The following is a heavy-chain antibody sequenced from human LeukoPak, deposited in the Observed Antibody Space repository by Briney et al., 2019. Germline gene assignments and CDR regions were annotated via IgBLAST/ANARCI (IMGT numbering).Heavy chain of an antibody. D-gene: IGHD3-3*01. CDR3: ASSRFLEWLLY. CDR2: IGAYNGNT. CDR1: GYTFTSYG. J-gene: IGHJ4*02. Sequence: ASVKVSCKASGYTFTSYGISWVRQAPGQGLEWMGWIGAYNGNTNYAQKLQGRVTMTTDTSTSTAYMELRSLRSDDTAVYYCASSRFLEWLLYWGQGTLVTVSS. V-gene: IGHV1-18*01.